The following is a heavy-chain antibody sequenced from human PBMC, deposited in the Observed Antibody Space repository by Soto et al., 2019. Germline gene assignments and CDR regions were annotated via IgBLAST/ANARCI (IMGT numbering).Heavy chain of an antibody. V-gene: IGHV1-46*01. D-gene: IGHD1-26*01. CDR2: INPSGGST. J-gene: IGHJ6*02. Sequence: ASVKVSCKASGYTFTSYYMHWVRQAPGQGLEWMGIINPSGGSTSYAQKFQGRVTMTRDTSTSTVYMELSSLRSEDTAVYYCARGGSIRGINYYDGMDVWGQGTTVTVSS. CDR3: ARGGSIRGINYYDGMDV. CDR1: GYTFTSYY.